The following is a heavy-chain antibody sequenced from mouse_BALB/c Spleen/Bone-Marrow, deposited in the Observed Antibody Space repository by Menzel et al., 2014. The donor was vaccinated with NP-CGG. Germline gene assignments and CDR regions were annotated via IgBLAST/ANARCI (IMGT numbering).Heavy chain of an antibody. Sequence: VQLKESGPELVKPGASMKISCKASGYSFTGYTMNWVKQSHGKNLEWFELINPYSGGNSYKQKLKGKATLTVGKSSSHAYMELLSRTSEDAAVYYCAGSYGNYWYFDVWGAGTTVTVSS. V-gene: IGHV1-18*01. CDR3: AGSYGNYWYFDV. D-gene: IGHD2-1*01. CDR1: GYSFTGYT. J-gene: IGHJ1*01. CDR2: INPYSGGN.